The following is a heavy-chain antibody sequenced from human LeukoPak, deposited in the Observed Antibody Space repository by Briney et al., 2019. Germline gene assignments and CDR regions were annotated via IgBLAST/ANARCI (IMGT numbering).Heavy chain of an antibody. J-gene: IGHJ6*03. CDR2: ILASGGNT. CDR1: GFTFGRYA. D-gene: IGHD1-26*01. Sequence: PGWALRLSFAASGFTFGRYAMSWVRQAPGKGVEWVSAILASGGNTYNADSVKGRLTISIENSNDTLSLQMNSLTGADTAVYYCAKYSGEYYLYRYMHVWGKGTTVTVSS. V-gene: IGHV3-23*01. CDR3: AKYSGEYYLYRYMHV.